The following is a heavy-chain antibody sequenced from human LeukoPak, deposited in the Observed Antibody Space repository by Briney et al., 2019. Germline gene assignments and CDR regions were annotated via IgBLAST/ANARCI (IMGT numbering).Heavy chain of an antibody. D-gene: IGHD5-24*01. V-gene: IGHV3-7*03. CDR1: GFRFSDYW. Sequence: GGSLRLSCAASGFRFSDYWMTWVRQAPGKGLECVANIKTDGSEKYYPDSVKGRFTISRDKSKNTLYLQMNSLRAEDTAVYYCAKDRDGYNTDFDYWGQGTLVTVSS. CDR2: IKTDGSEK. J-gene: IGHJ4*02. CDR3: AKDRDGYNTDFDY.